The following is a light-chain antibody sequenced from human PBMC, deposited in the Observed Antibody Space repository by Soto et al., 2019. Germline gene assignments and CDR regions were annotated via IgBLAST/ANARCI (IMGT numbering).Light chain of an antibody. CDR2: KAS. J-gene: IGKJ2*01. V-gene: IGKV1-5*03. CDR3: QQYNSYPFT. Sequence: DIQMTQSPSTLSASVGDRVTITCRASQSMSSWLAWYQQKPGKAPKLLIDKASSLESGVPSRFSGSGSGTDFTLTISSLQPDDFATYYCQQYNSYPFTFGQGTKLEIK. CDR1: QSMSSW.